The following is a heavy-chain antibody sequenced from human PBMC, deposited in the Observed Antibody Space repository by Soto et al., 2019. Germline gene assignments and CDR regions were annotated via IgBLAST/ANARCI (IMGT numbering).Heavy chain of an antibody. CDR2: MNPNSGNT. J-gene: IGHJ5*02. D-gene: IGHD6-19*01. CDR1: GYTFTSYD. CDR3: ARAGGSGWNDVTLNWFDP. V-gene: IGHV1-8*01. Sequence: QVQLVQSGAEVKKPGASVKVSCKASGYTFTSYDINWVRQATGQGLEWMGWMNPNSGNTGYAQKFQGRVTMTRNTSISTGYMELSSLRSEDTAVYYCARAGGSGWNDVTLNWFDPWGQGTLVTVSS.